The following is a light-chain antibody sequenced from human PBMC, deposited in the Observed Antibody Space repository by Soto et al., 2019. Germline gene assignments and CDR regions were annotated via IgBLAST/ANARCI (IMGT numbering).Light chain of an antibody. V-gene: IGKV1-16*01. CDR1: QAITSN. CDR2: GAS. CDR3: HQYDSYPRT. J-gene: IGKJ3*01. Sequence: DIQMTQSPSSLSASVGDRVTITCRASQAITSNLAWFQQKPGKAPKSLIYGASSLQSGVPSRFNGSGFGTDFSLTISSLQPEDIATYYCHQYDSYPRTFGPGTKVEIK.